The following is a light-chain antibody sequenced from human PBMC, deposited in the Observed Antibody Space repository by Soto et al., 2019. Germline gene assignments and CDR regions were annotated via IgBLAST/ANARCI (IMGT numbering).Light chain of an antibody. CDR3: SSYVGTNRGYV. V-gene: IGLV2-8*01. J-gene: IGLJ1*01. Sequence: QSVLTQPPSASGSPGQSVTISCTGTSSDVGGYDYVSWYQQHPGKAPKLIIYELNKRHSGIPDRFSGYKSGNTASLTVSGLQAEDEADYFCSSYVGTNRGYVFGTGTKVTVL. CDR2: ELN. CDR1: SSDVGGYDY.